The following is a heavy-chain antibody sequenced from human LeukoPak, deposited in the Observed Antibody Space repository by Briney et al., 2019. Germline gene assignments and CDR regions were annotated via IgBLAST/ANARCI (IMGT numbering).Heavy chain of an antibody. CDR1: GGSISSSN. Sequence: GTLSLTCAVSGGSISSSNWWSWVRQPPGKGLEWVSAISGSGGSTYYADSVKGRFTISRDNSKNTLYLQMNSLRAEDTAVYYCAKDFTGSDYWGQGTLVTVSS. CDR2: ISGSGGST. CDR3: AKDFTGSDY. D-gene: IGHD3-9*01. V-gene: IGHV3-23*01. J-gene: IGHJ4*02.